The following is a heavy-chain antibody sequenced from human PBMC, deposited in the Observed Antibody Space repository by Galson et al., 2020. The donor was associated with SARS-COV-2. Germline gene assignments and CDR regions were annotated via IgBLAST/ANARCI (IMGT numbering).Heavy chain of an antibody. CDR2: LNHTPTT. CDR1: GGSLSGSS. D-gene: IGHD3-10*01. V-gene: IGHV4-34*01. Sequence: SQTLSLTCAVYGGSLSGSSWSWIRQPPQTGLEWIGELNHTPTTNYNPSLKSRITISLHTSMNQFSLRLSSATAADTAVYYCARGAPGDYGSGSYVVFVPGGQGVLVTVSS. J-gene: IGHJ5*02. CDR3: ARGAPGDYGSGSYVVFVP.